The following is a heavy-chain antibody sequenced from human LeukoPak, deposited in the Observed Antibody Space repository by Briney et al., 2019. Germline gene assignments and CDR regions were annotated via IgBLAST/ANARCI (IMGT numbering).Heavy chain of an antibody. CDR2: IRYDGSNK. CDR1: GFTFSSYG. CDR3: AKREGRGYSYGGY. V-gene: IGHV3-30*02. D-gene: IGHD5-18*01. Sequence: GGSLRLSCAASGFTFSSYGMHWVRQAPGKGLEWVAFIRYDGSNKYYADSVKGRFTISRDNSKNTLYLQMNSLRAEGTAVYYCAKREGRGYSYGGYWGQGTLVTVSS. J-gene: IGHJ4*02.